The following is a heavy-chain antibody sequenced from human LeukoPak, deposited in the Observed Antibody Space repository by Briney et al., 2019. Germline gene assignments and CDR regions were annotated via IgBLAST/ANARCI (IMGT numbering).Heavy chain of an antibody. D-gene: IGHD2-2*01. V-gene: IGHV1-8*02. CDR1: GYTFTGYY. CDR3: ARNPGYCSSTSCYRNNWFDP. Sequence: ASVKVSCKASGYTFTGYYMHWVRQAPGQGLEWMGWMNPNSGNTGYAQKFQGRVTMTRNTSISTAYMELSSLRSEDTAVYYCARNPGYCSSTSCYRNNWFDPWGQGTLVTVSS. CDR2: MNPNSGNT. J-gene: IGHJ5*02.